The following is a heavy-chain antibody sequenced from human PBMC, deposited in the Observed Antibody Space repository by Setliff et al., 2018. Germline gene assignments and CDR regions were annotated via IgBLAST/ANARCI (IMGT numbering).Heavy chain of an antibody. CDR2: INHSGNT. V-gene: IGHV4-4*02. CDR1: GDSISSGNW. Sequence: SETLSLTCAVSGDSISSGNWWSWVRQPPEKGLEWIGEINHSGNTNYNPSLKSRVTISXXXSTNQXXXXXXXXIAADTAVYYCVRTDYSDGRYSMDVWGKGTTVTVSS. D-gene: IGHD6-19*01. J-gene: IGHJ6*03. CDR3: VRTDYSDGRYSMDV.